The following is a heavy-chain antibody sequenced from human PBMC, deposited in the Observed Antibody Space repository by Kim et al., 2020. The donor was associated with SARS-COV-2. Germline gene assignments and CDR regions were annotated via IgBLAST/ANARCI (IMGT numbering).Heavy chain of an antibody. CDR1: GYTFISYD. Sequence: ASVKVYCKASGYTFISYDINWVRQATGQGLEWMGWMNPKSGNTGYAQKFQGRVTMTRNTSISTAYMELSSLRSEDTAVYYCARRGGGWSNYGMDVWGQGTTVTVSS. CDR2: MNPKSGNT. D-gene: IGHD6-19*01. V-gene: IGHV1-8*01. J-gene: IGHJ6*02. CDR3: ARRGGGWSNYGMDV.